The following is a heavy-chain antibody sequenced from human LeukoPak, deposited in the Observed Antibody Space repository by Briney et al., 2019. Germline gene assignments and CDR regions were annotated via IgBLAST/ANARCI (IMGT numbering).Heavy chain of an antibody. CDR1: GFTFSSYA. Sequence: GRSLRLSCAASGFTFSSYAMHWVRQAPGKGLEWVAVISYDGSNKYYADSVKGRFTISRDNSKNTLYLEMTSLRVEDTAVYYCAKGSSAYGHPTSPLFDFWGQGTLVTVSA. CDR3: AKGSSAYGHPTSPLFDF. CDR2: ISYDGSNK. J-gene: IGHJ4*02. D-gene: IGHD3-22*01. V-gene: IGHV3-30-3*01.